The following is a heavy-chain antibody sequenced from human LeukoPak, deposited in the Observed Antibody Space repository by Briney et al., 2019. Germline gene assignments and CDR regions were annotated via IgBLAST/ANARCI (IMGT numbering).Heavy chain of an antibody. CDR2: ISAYNGNT. CDR1: GYTFTSCG. V-gene: IGHV1-18*01. Sequence: AASVKVSCKASGYTFTSCGTSWVRQAPGQGLEWMGWISAYNGNTNYAQKLRGRVTMTTDTSTSTAYMELRSLRSDDTAVYYCARLYSGYDPYFDYWGQGTLVTVSS. J-gene: IGHJ4*02. CDR3: ARLYSGYDPYFDY. D-gene: IGHD5-12*01.